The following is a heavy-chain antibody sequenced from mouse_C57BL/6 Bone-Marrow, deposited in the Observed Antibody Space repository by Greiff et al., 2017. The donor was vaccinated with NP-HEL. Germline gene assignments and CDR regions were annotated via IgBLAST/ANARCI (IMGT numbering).Heavy chain of an antibody. Sequence: EVMLVESEGGLVQPGSSMKLSCTASGFTFSDYYMAWVRQVPEKGLEWVANINYDGSSTYYLDSLKSRFIISRDNAKNILYLQMSSLKSEDTATYYWARWDYGADYWGQGTTLTVSS. CDR1: GFTFSDYY. D-gene: IGHD2-4*01. V-gene: IGHV5-16*01. J-gene: IGHJ2*01. CDR2: INYDGSST. CDR3: ARWDYGADY.